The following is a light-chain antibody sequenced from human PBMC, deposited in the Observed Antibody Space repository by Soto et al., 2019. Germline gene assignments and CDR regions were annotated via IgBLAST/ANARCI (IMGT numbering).Light chain of an antibody. Sequence: QSALTQPPSASGSPGQSVTISCTGTSSDVGGYNYVSWYQQHPGKAPKLMIYEVSKRPSGVPDRFSGSKSGNTASLTVSGLQAEDEADYYCSSYVGSNNPYPLFGTGTKLTVL. J-gene: IGLJ1*01. V-gene: IGLV2-8*01. CDR1: SSDVGGYNY. CDR2: EVS. CDR3: SSYVGSNNPYPL.